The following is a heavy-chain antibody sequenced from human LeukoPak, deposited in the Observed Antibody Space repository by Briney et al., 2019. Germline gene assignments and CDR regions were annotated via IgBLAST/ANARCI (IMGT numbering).Heavy chain of an antibody. CDR2: INHSGST. CDR1: GGSFSGYY. Sequence: PSETLSLTCAVYGGSFSGYYWSRIRQPPGKGLEWIGEINHSGSTNYNPSLKSRVTISVDTSKNQFSLKLSSVTAADTAVYYCARGRGPHLTTVTLRSSYWFDPWGQGTLVTVSS. CDR3: ARGRGPHLTTVTLRSSYWFDP. J-gene: IGHJ5*02. D-gene: IGHD4-17*01. V-gene: IGHV4-34*01.